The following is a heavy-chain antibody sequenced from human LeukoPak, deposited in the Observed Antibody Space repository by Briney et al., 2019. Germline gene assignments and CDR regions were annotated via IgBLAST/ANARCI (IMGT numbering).Heavy chain of an antibody. D-gene: IGHD3-22*01. V-gene: IGHV3-23*01. CDR1: GFTFSSYA. J-gene: IGHJ4*02. CDR2: ISGSGSST. CDR3: ARDWEEFPYYYDSSSVGY. Sequence: PGGSLRLSCAASGFTFSSYAMSWVRQAPGKGLEWVSTISGSGSSTYYADSVKGRFTISRDNAKNSLYLQMNSLRAEDTAVYYCARDWEEFPYYYDSSSVGYWGQGTLVTVSS.